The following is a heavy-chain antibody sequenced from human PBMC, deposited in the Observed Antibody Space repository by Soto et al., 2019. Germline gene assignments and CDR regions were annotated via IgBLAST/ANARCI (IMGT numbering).Heavy chain of an antibody. CDR1: GGTFVRHV. V-gene: IGHV1-69*09. CDR3: ATPACAATWCSPSHNLDH. CDR2: INPLSGIS. Sequence: QVQLVQSGAEVKKPESSVKVSCKPSGGTFVRHVISWVRQAPRQGPEWMGKINPLSGISNYAQKFQDRVTFTADTDSSTAYMELSSLRSDDTAVYYCATPACAATWCSPSHNLDHWGQGTLVTVSS. J-gene: IGHJ4*02. D-gene: IGHD2-2*01.